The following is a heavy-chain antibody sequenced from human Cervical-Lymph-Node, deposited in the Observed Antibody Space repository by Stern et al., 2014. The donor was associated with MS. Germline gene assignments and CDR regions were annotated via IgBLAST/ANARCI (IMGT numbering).Heavy chain of an antibody. Sequence: QLVQSGAEVKKPGSSVKVSCKTSGGTFSSYAISWVRQAPGQGLEWLGGIIPIFGTANSAQKFQGRVTITADESTSSAYMELSSLRSEDTAVYYCARGEKQWLSLWDYWGQGTLVTVSS. CDR1: GGTFSSYA. D-gene: IGHD6-19*01. V-gene: IGHV1-69*01. CDR2: IIPIFGTA. CDR3: ARGEKQWLSLWDY. J-gene: IGHJ4*02.